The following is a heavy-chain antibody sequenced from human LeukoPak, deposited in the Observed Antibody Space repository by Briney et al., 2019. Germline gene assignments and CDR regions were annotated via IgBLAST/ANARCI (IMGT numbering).Heavy chain of an antibody. CDR2: IYPGDSGT. D-gene: IGHD3-22*01. J-gene: IGHJ4*02. CDR1: GYRFSTYW. V-gene: IGHV5-51*01. CDR3: ARHPPPSHFDSSGYYFPFDY. Sequence: GESLKISCKGSGYRFSTYWIGWVRQMPGKGLEWMGIIYPGDSGTSYSPSFQGQVTISADKSITTAYLQWSNLKASDTAMYYCARHPPPSHFDSSGYYFPFDYWGQGTLVTVSS.